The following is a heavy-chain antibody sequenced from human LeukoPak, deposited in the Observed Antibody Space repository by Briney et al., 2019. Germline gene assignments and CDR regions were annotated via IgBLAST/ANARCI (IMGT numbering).Heavy chain of an antibody. CDR1: GFTFSSYA. D-gene: IGHD3-22*01. Sequence: GGSLRLSCAASGFTFSSYAMSWVRQAPGKGLEWVSAISGSGGSTYYADSVKGRFTISRDNSKNTLYLQMNSPRAEDTAVYYCAKTPKWSMIVVVYVDYWGQGTLVTVSS. V-gene: IGHV3-23*01. J-gene: IGHJ4*02. CDR3: AKTPKWSMIVVVYVDY. CDR2: ISGSGGST.